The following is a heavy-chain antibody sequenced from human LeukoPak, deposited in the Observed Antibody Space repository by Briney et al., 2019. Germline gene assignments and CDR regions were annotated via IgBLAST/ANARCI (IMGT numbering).Heavy chain of an antibody. CDR3: AREGGIAAALDY. J-gene: IGHJ4*02. Sequence: GGSLRLSCAASGFTFSSYWMHWVRQAPGKGLVWVSRINTDGSSTSYADSVKGRFTISRDNAKNTLYLQMNSLRAEDTAVYYCAREGGIAAALDYWGQGTLVTVSS. CDR2: INTDGSST. CDR1: GFTFSSYW. V-gene: IGHV3-74*01. D-gene: IGHD6-13*01.